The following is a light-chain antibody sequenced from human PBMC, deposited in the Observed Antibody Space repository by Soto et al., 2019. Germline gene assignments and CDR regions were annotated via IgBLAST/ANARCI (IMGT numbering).Light chain of an antibody. Sequence: SYELTQPPSVSVAPGKTATISCGGNNVGSKSVHWYQQKPGLAPVLVIYSDTDRPSGIPERFSGSDSGNTATLTISRVEAGDEADYYCQVWDATSDHPGVFGTGTKVT. V-gene: IGLV3-21*04. J-gene: IGLJ1*01. CDR2: SDT. CDR1: NVGSKS. CDR3: QVWDATSDHPGV.